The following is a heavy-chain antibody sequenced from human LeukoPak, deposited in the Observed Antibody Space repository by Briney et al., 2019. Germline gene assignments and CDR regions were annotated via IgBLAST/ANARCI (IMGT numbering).Heavy chain of an antibody. Sequence: GGSLRLSCAASGFTFSNYSMHWVRQAPEGGLVCVSRIHSDGSRTSYADSVKGRFTISRDTAKYTLYLQMNSLTAEDTAVYYCIRETWMSSTPIDYWGQGTLVTVSS. CDR1: GFTFSNYS. J-gene: IGHJ4*02. D-gene: IGHD4-23*01. CDR3: IRETWMSSTPIDY. CDR2: IHSDGSRT. V-gene: IGHV3-74*01.